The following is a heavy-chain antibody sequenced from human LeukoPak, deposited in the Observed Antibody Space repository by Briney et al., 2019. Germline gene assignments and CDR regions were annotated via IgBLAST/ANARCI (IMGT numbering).Heavy chain of an antibody. D-gene: IGHD3-16*01. J-gene: IGHJ3*02. CDR2: INHSGST. CDR3: ARGEDLDYVWGSPRRHDAFDT. CDR1: GGSFSGYY. V-gene: IGHV4-34*01. Sequence: SETLSLTCAVYGGSFSGYYWSWIRQPPGKGLEWIGEINHSGSTNYNPSLKSRVTISVDTSKNQFSLKLNSVTAADTAVYYCARGEDLDYVWGSPRRHDAFDTWGQGTMVTVSS.